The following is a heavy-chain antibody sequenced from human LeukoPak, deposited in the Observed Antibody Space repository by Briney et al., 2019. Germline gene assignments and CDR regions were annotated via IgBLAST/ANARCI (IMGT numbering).Heavy chain of an antibody. Sequence: GGSLRLSCAASGFTLSSYSMNWVHQAPGKGLEWVSAISDSGGSTYYADSVKGRFTISRDNSKNTLYLQMNSLRAEDTAVYYCAKDRSGLELDYWGQGTLVTVSS. CDR2: ISDSGGST. V-gene: IGHV3-23*01. J-gene: IGHJ4*02. CDR3: AKDRSGLELDY. CDR1: GFTLSSYS. D-gene: IGHD1-26*01.